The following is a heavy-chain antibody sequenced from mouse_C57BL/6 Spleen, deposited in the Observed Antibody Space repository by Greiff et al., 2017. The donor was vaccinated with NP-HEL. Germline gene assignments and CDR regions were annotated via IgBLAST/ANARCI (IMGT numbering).Heavy chain of an antibody. J-gene: IGHJ4*01. CDR3: ASSGYYYAMDY. Sequence: EVKLMESGGGLVQPGGSLSLSCAASGFTFTDYYMSWVRKPPGKALEWLGFIRNKANGSTPAYSASLKGRFTISRDNSQSILHLQMNALRADDSATYYCASSGYYYAMDYWGQGTSVTVSS. CDR1: GFTFTDYY. V-gene: IGHV7-3*01. CDR2: IRNKANGSTP.